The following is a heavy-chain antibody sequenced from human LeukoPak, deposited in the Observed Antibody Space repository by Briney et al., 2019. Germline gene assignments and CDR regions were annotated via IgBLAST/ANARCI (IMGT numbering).Heavy chain of an antibody. Sequence: GRSLRLACAASGLTLSNHGMHWVRQAPGKGLEWVAVISYDGSNKYHADSVKGRFTISRDNSKNKLNLHMNRLRTEDTAVYYSVKGKGAGSGWYGNYFDYWGQGTLVTVSS. CDR3: VKGKGAGSGWYGNYFDY. J-gene: IGHJ4*02. V-gene: IGHV3-30*18. CDR1: GLTLSNHG. CDR2: ISYDGSNK. D-gene: IGHD6-19*01.